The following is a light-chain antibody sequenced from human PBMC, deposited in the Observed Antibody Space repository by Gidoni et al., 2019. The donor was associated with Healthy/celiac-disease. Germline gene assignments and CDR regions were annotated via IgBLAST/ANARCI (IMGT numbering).Light chain of an antibody. CDR3: QSYDSSLSGYVV. J-gene: IGLJ2*01. CDR2: GNS. V-gene: IGLV1-40*01. CDR1: SSNIGAGYD. Sequence: HSVLPQPPPVSGAPGQRATISFTGSSSNIGAGYDVHWYQQLPGTAPKLLIYGNSHRPSGVPDRFSGSKSGTSASLAITGLQAEDEADYYCQSYDSSLSGYVVFGGGTKLTVL.